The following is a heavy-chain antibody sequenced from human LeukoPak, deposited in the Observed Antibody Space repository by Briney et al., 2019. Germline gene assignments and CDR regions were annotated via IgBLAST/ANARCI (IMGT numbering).Heavy chain of an antibody. CDR1: GFTFSSYW. V-gene: IGHV3-7*01. Sequence: GGSLRPSCAASGFTFSSYWMSWVRQAPGKGLEWVANIKQDGSEKYYVDSVKGRFTISRDNAKNSLYLQMNSLRAEDTAVYYCARAGFWSGYNYYYYYYMDVWGKGTTVTVSS. CDR2: IKQDGSEK. J-gene: IGHJ6*03. CDR3: ARAGFWSGYNYYYYYYMDV. D-gene: IGHD3-3*01.